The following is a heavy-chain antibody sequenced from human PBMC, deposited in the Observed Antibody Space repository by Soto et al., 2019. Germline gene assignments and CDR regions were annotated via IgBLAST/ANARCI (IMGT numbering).Heavy chain of an antibody. CDR3: VRRHVSATGIDWFDP. D-gene: IGHD6-13*01. CDR2: INAANGDT. V-gene: IGHV1-3*01. J-gene: IGHJ5*02. CDR1: GYTITSYG. Sequence: ASVKVYCKASGYTITSYGMHWVRQAPGQRLEWMGWINAANGDTKYSPKFQGRVTITRDTSASTAYMELSSLRSEDTAVYYCVRRHVSATGIDWFDPWGQGTLVTVSS.